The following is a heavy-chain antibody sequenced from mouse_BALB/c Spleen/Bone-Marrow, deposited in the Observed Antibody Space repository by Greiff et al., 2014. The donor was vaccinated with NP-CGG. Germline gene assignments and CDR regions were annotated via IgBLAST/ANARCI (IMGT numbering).Heavy chain of an antibody. V-gene: IGHV1S22*01. Sequence: LQQPGSELVRPGASVKLSCKASGYTLTSYWMHWVKQRPGQGLEWIGNIYPGSGSTNYDEKFKSKATLTVDTSSSTAYMQLSSLTSVDSAVYYCTGAPGFADWGQGTLVTVSA. CDR1: GYTLTSYW. CDR3: TGAPGFAD. J-gene: IGHJ3*01. CDR2: IYPGSGST.